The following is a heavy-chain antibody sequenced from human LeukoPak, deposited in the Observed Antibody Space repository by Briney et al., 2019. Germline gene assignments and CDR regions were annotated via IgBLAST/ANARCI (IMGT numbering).Heavy chain of an antibody. J-gene: IGHJ4*02. V-gene: IGHV3-30-3*01. Sequence: GGSLRLSCAASGFTFSSYAMHWVRQAPGKGLEWVAVISYDGSNKYYADSVKGRFTISRDNSKNTLYLQMNSLRAEDTAVYYCARDYDDYGDYQGYWGQGTLVTVSS. D-gene: IGHD4-17*01. CDR2: ISYDGSNK. CDR3: ARDYDDYGDYQGY. CDR1: GFTFSSYA.